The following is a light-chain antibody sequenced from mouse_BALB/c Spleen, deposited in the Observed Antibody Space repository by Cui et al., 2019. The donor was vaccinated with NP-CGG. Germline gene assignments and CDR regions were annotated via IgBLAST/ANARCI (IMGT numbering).Light chain of an antibody. CDR3: ALWYSNHWV. CDR2: GTN. Sequence: QHVVTQESALTTSPGKTVTLTCRSNTGAVTTSNYANWVQEKPDHLFTGLIGGTNNRAPGVPARFSGSLIGDKAALTITGAQTEDEAIYFCALWYSNHWVFGGGTKLTVL. CDR1: TGAVTTSNY. J-gene: IGLJ1*01. V-gene: IGLV1*01.